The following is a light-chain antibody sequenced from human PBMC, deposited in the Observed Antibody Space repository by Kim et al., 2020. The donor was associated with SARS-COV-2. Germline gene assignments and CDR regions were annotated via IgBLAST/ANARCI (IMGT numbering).Light chain of an antibody. Sequence: DIQMTQSPSTLSASVGDRVTITCRASRGITNWLAWYQQKPGKAPELLIYEASSLESGVPSRFSGSGFGTEFTLTISSLQPDDFATYYCQQYDTYWTFGQGTRVEIK. CDR2: EAS. CDR3: QQYDTYWT. CDR1: RGITNW. V-gene: IGKV1-5*03. J-gene: IGKJ1*01.